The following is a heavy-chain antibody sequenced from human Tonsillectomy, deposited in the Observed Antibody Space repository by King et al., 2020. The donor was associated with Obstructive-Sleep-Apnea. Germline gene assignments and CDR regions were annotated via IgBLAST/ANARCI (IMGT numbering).Heavy chain of an antibody. Sequence: VQLVESGGGLVQPGGSLRLSCAASGFTFSSYSMNWVRQAPGKGLEWVSYISSSSSAIYYADSVKGRFTISRDNAKNSLYLQMNSLRAEDTAVYYCAGPQEWEPLSGPFDYWGQGTLVTVSS. CDR3: AGPQEWEPLSGPFDY. J-gene: IGHJ4*02. CDR1: GFTFSSYS. D-gene: IGHD1-26*01. V-gene: IGHV3-48*04. CDR2: ISSSSSAI.